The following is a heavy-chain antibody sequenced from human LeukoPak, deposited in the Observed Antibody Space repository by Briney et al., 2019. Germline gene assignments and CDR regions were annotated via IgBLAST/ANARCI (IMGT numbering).Heavy chain of an antibody. CDR2: ISAYNGNT. J-gene: IGHJ2*01. V-gene: IGHV1-18*04. D-gene: IGHD4-23*01. Sequence: ASVKVSCKASGYTFTGYYLHWVRQAPGQGLEWMGWISAYNGNTNYAQKLQGRVTMTTDTSTSTAYMELRSLRSDDTAVYYCARTPPPYGGNSGYFDLWGRGTLVTVSS. CDR3: ARTPPPYGGNSGYFDL. CDR1: GYTFTGYY.